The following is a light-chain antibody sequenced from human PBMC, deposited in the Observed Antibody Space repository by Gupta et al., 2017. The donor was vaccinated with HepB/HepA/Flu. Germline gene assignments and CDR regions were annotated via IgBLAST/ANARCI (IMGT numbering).Light chain of an antibody. CDR3: QQRSVWIT. CDR1: ESVSRY. Sequence: EILLTQSPATLSLSPGEGATLSCRANESVSRYIAWYQRKPGQAPRLLIYDASYRATGIPARLSGSGSGTEFTLTISSLEPADFAVYYCQQRSVWITFGQGTRLAMK. V-gene: IGKV3-11*01. J-gene: IGKJ5*01. CDR2: DAS.